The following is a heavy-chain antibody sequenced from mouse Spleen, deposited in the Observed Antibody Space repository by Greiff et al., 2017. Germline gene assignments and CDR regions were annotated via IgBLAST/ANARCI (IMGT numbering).Heavy chain of an antibody. CDR2: IYPRSGNT. D-gene: IGHD2-4*01. J-gene: IGHJ3*01. V-gene: IGHV1-81*01. CDR1: GYTFTSYG. CDR3: ARRGYDYDGFAY. Sequence: VQLQQSGAELARPGASVKLSCKASGYTFTSYGISWVKQRTGQGLEWIGEIYPRSGNTYYNEKFKGKATLTADKSSSTAYMELRSLTSEDSAVYFCARRGYDYDGFAYWGQGTLVTVSA.